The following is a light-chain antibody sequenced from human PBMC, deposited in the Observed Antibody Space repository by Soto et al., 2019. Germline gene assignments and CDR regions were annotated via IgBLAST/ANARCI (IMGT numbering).Light chain of an antibody. V-gene: IGLV2-23*02. Sequence: QSALTQPASVSGSPGQSITISCTGTSSDIGTYNLVSWYQQHPRKAPKLMIYEVNKRPSGVSDRFSGSKSGNTASLTISGRQAEDEADYYCCSYAGSSTLYVFGTGTKLTVL. CDR3: CSYAGSSTLYV. CDR1: SSDIGTYNL. J-gene: IGLJ1*01. CDR2: EVN.